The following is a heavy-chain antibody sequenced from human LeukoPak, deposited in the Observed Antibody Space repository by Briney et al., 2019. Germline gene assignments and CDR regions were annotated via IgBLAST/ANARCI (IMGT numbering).Heavy chain of an antibody. CDR2: IYYTGSA. J-gene: IGHJ4*02. Sequence: SETLSLTCTVSGGSIGISSFYWGWIRQSPGKGLEWVGTIYYTGSAYYNPSLKSRVTTSVDMSKNQFSLKLSSVTAADTAVYYCARSKGLRYFDWLIWGQGTLVAVSS. CDR1: GGSIGISSFY. V-gene: IGHV4-39*07. D-gene: IGHD3-9*01. CDR3: ARSKGLRYFDWLI.